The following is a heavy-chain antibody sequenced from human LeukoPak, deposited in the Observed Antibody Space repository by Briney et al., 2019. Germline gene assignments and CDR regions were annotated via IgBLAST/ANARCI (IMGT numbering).Heavy chain of an antibody. J-gene: IGHJ4*02. CDR3: AHGAMYQLDY. CDR2: IIGGAGST. CDR1: GFSFSSHG. V-gene: IGHV3-23*01. Sequence: GGTLRLSCAASGFSFSSHGMSWVRQAPGKGLEWVSGIIGGAGSTYYADSVKGRFTISGDNSKNTLFLQMNSLRAEDTAVYYCAHGAMYQLDYWGQGTLVTVAS. D-gene: IGHD2-2*01.